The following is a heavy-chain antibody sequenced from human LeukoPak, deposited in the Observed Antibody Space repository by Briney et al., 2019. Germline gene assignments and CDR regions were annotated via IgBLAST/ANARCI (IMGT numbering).Heavy chain of an antibody. V-gene: IGHV1-69*04. D-gene: IGHD5-24*01. CDR2: IIPILGIA. J-gene: IGHJ1*01. CDR3: ARPEGLKRWLQSIKH. CDR1: GGTFSSYA. Sequence: EASVKVSCKASGGTFSSYAISWVRQAPGQGLEWMGRIIPILGIANYAQRFQGRVTITADKSTSTAYMELSSLRSEDTAVYYCARPEGLKRWLQSIKHWGQGTLVTVSS.